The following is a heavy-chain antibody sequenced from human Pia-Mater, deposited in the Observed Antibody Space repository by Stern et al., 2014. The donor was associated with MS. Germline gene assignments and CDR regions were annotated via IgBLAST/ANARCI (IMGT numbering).Heavy chain of an antibody. V-gene: IGHV1-69*12. J-gene: IGHJ4*02. CDR1: GGSFSSFD. Sequence: VQLVQSGAEVKKPESSVKVSCKASGGSFSSFDISWVRQAPRQRLEWLGEISPMFGVANYAQNFQGRVTFTADESTSTAYMELSSLRSEDTAVYYCARHQGGVAANWGQGTLVTVSS. CDR2: ISPMFGVA. D-gene: IGHD6-13*01. CDR3: ARHQGGVAAN.